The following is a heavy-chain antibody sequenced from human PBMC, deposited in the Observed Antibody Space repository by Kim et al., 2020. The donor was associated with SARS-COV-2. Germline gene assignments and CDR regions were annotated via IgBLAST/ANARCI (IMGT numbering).Heavy chain of an antibody. D-gene: IGHD5-18*01. CDR2: INYSGST. J-gene: IGHJ2*01. Sequence: SETLSLTCNVSGASISGYYWSWIRQPPGKGLEWIGYINYSGSTNYNPSLKSRVTFSVDTSKNQFSLTLSSVTAADTAVYYCAQSPWIQPLLHLWGRGTLVTVSS. V-gene: IGHV4-59*01. CDR3: AQSPWIQPLLHL. CDR1: GASISGYY.